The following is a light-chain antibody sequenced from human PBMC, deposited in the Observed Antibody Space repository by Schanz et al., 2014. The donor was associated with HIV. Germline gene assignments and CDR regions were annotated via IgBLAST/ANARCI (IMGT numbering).Light chain of an antibody. CDR2: AAS. Sequence: IQLTQSPSSLSASVGDRVTITCRASQGISSYLAWYQQKPGKAPKLLIYAASTLQSGVPSRFSGSGSGTDFTLTIGCVQSEDLATYYCQQHYNYPRTFGQGTKVEMK. J-gene: IGKJ1*01. CDR3: QQHYNYPRT. V-gene: IGKV1-9*01. CDR1: QGISSY.